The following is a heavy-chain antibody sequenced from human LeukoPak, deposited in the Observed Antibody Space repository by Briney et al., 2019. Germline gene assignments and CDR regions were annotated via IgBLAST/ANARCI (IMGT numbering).Heavy chain of an antibody. D-gene: IGHD3-10*01. V-gene: IGHV5-51*01. CDR2: IYPGNSDT. CDR1: GYILTNNW. J-gene: IGHJ4*02. Sequence: GESLKISCKISGYILTNNWIGWVRQVPGKGLEWMGLIYPGNSDTKYSPSFQGQVTFSVDKSISTAYLQWSSLKASDTAIYFCARRRAGSSQPVDYWGQGTLVTVSS. CDR3: ARRRAGSSQPVDY.